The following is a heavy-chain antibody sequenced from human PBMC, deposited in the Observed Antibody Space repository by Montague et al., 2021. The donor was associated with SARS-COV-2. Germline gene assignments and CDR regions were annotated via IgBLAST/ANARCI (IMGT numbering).Heavy chain of an antibody. Sequence: SLRLSCAASGFSFSSYGMHWVRQAPGKGLEWVAATWYDGSNKYYADSVKGRFTISRDNSKNTLSLQMNSLRAEDTAVYYCAKDHQNYYGSGSYYNYYYNGMVVWGQGTTVTVSS. CDR3: AKDHQNYYGSGSYYNYYYNGMVV. D-gene: IGHD3-10*01. V-gene: IGHV3-33*06. J-gene: IGHJ6*02. CDR2: TWYDGSNK. CDR1: GFSFSSYG.